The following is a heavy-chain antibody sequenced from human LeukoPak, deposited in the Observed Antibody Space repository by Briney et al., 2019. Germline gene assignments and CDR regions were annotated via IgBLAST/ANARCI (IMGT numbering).Heavy chain of an antibody. D-gene: IGHD3-22*01. V-gene: IGHV4-31*03. J-gene: IGHJ4*02. CDR2: IYYSGST. CDR3: ARVLREVGTYYYDSSGSSFDY. CDR1: GGSISSGGYY. Sequence: SETLSLTRTVSGGSISSGGYYWSWIRQHPGKGLEWIGYIYYSGSTYYNPSLKSRVTISVDTSKNQFSLKLSSVTAADTAVYYCARVLREVGTYYYDSSGSSFDYWGQGTLVTVSS.